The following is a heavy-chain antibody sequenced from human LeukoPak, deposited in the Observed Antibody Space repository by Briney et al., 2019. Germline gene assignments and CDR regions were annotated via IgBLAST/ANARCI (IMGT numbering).Heavy chain of an antibody. CDR1: GFTFSSYA. Sequence: GGSLRLSCSASGFTFSSYAMHWVRQAPGKGLEYVSAISSNGGSTYYADSVKGRFTISRDNSKSTLYLQMNSLRAEDTAVYYCAKLPIVGNWFDPWGQGTLVTVSS. J-gene: IGHJ5*02. CDR2: ISSNGGST. CDR3: AKLPIVGNWFDP. D-gene: IGHD3-22*01. V-gene: IGHV3-64*04.